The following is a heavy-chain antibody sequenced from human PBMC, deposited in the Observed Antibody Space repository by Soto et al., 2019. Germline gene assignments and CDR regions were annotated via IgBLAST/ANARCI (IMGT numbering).Heavy chain of an antibody. CDR3: ARDDHIVVVPTSLGAMDV. Sequence: QVRLQESGPGLVKPSETLSLTYAVYGGSISSNKWWSWVRQPPGKGLEWIGEIYHSGSTNCNPSLKSRVTISLEKSKNQFSLKLTSVTAADSAVYYCARDDHIVVVPTSLGAMDVWGQGTTVTVSS. CDR2: IYHSGST. J-gene: IGHJ6*02. D-gene: IGHD2-2*01. V-gene: IGHV4-4*02. CDR1: GGSISSNKW.